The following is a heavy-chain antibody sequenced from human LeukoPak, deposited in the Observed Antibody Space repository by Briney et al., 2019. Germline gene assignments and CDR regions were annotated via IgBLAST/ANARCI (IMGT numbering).Heavy chain of an antibody. CDR2: IYYSGST. Sequence: SETLSLTCTVSGGSISSSSYYWGWIRQPPGKGLEWIGSIYYSGSTYYNPSLKSRVTISVDTSKNQFSLKLSSVTAADTAVYYCARDVLNYFDWVGPLYFDYWGQGTLVTVSS. CDR1: GGSISSSSYY. CDR3: ARDVLNYFDWVGPLYFDY. J-gene: IGHJ4*02. D-gene: IGHD3-9*01. V-gene: IGHV4-39*07.